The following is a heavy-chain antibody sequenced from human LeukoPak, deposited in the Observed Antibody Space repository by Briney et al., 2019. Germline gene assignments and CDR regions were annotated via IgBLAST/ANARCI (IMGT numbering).Heavy chain of an antibody. CDR3: ARARPRYCSSTSCYVHYYYGMDV. V-gene: IGHV4-34*01. CDR2: INHSGST. CDR1: GGSFSGYY. J-gene: IGHJ6*02. Sequence: SETLSLTCAVYGGSFSGYYWSWIRHPPGKGLEWIVEINHSGSTNYNPSLKSRVTISVDASKNQFSLKLSSVTAADTAVYYCARARPRYCSSTSCYVHYYYGMDVWGQGTTVTVSS. D-gene: IGHD2-2*01.